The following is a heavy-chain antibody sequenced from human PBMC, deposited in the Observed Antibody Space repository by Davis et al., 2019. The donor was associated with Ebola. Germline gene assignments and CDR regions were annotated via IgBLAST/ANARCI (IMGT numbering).Heavy chain of an antibody. J-gene: IGHJ4*02. CDR1: EFIFSSYG. CDR3: ARDQGWWHFDY. Sequence: GGSLRLSCAASEFIFSSYGMHWVRQAPGRGLEWVAFIWYDGSREVYADSVKGRFTISRDTPKNMVFLQMNSLRDDDTAVYYCARDQGWWHFDYWGQGTLVTVSS. V-gene: IGHV3-33*01. D-gene: IGHD2-15*01. CDR2: IWYDGSRE.